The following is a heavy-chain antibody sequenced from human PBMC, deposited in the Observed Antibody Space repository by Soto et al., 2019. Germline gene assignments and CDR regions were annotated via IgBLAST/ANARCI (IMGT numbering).Heavy chain of an antibody. D-gene: IGHD5-12*01. CDR1: GGSVSSGSYY. CDR3: ASTDGYNYAFDY. CDR2: IYYSGST. V-gene: IGHV4-61*01. Sequence: PSETLSLTCTVSGGSVSSGSYYWSWVRQPPGKGLEWIGYIYYSGSTNYNHSLKSRVTISVDTSKNQFSLKLSSVTAADTAVYYCASTDGYNYAFDYWGQGTLVTAPQ. J-gene: IGHJ4*02.